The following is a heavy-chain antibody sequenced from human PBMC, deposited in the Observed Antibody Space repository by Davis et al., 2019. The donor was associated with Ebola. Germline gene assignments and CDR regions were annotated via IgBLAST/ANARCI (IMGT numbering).Heavy chain of an antibody. J-gene: IGHJ6*02. Sequence: SVKVSCKASGYTFTSYDINWVRQATGQGPEWMGWMNPNSGNTGYAQKFQGRVTMTRNTSISTAYMELSSLRSEDTAVYYCARVERYFDWLLTPGYYGMDVWGQGTTVTVSS. V-gene: IGHV1-8*01. D-gene: IGHD3-9*01. CDR1: GYTFTSYD. CDR3: ARVERYFDWLLTPGYYGMDV. CDR2: MNPNSGNT.